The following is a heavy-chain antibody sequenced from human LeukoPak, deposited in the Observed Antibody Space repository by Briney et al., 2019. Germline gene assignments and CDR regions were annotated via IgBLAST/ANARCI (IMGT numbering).Heavy chain of an antibody. J-gene: IGHJ5*02. CDR3: ARAWFGEFNWFDP. Sequence: ASVKVSCKASGYTFTDYYMHWVRQAPGQGLEWMGWINPNSGGTNYAQKFQGRVTMTRDTSISTAYMELSRLRSDDTAVYYCARAWFGEFNWFDPWGQGTLVTVSS. V-gene: IGHV1-2*02. CDR1: GYTFTDYY. D-gene: IGHD3-10*01. CDR2: INPNSGGT.